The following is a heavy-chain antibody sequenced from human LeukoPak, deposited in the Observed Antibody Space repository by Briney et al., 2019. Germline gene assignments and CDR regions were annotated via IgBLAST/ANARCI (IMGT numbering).Heavy chain of an antibody. CDR1: GGSISSYY. J-gene: IGHJ4*02. CDR2: IYYSGST. V-gene: IGHV4-59*01. D-gene: IGHD3-16*01. Sequence: TLSLTCPVSGGSISSYYWSWIRQPPGKGLEWIGYIYYSGSTHYNPSLKSRVTISVDTSRNQFSLRLSSVTAADTAVYYCAREEEGAYFDYWGQGTLVTVSS. CDR3: AREEEGAYFDY.